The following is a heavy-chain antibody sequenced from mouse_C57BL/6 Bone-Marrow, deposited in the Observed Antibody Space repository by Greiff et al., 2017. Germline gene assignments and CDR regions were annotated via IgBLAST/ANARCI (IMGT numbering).Heavy chain of an antibody. CDR1: GYAFTNYL. Sequence: VQLQQSGAELVRPGTSVKVSCKASGYAFTNYLIEWVKQRPGQGLEWIGVINPGSGVTNYNEKFKGKATLTADKSSSTAYMQLSILTSEDSAVYFCARSRGLRRQFAYWGQGTLVTVSA. CDR3: ARSRGLRRQFAY. V-gene: IGHV1-54*01. CDR2: INPGSGVT. D-gene: IGHD2-4*01. J-gene: IGHJ3*01.